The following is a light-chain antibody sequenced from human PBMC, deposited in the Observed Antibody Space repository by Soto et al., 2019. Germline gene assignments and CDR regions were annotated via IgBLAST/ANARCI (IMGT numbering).Light chain of an antibody. CDR1: ESVDIN. J-gene: IGKJ1*01. Sequence: EIVLTQSPATLSVSPGERVTLSCRASESVDINLAWYQQKPGQAPRLLIYGASTRATDMPGTFSGRGSGTDFSLTISRLEPEDFAVYYCQQYDTSPRTFGQGTKVDIK. CDR3: QQYDTSPRT. CDR2: GAS. V-gene: IGKV3-15*01.